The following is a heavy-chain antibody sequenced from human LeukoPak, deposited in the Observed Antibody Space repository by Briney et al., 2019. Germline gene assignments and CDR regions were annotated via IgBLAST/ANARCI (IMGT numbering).Heavy chain of an antibody. Sequence: GGSLRLSCAAAGFTFSSNYMSWVRQAPGKWLEWVSLIYSGDTTYYADSVKGRFTISRDNSKNTLYLQMNSLRAEDAAVYYCATDLAAPYGNSFDPWGQGTLVTVSS. CDR3: ATDLAAPYGNSFDP. CDR1: GFTFSSNY. J-gene: IGHJ5*02. V-gene: IGHV3-53*01. CDR2: IYSGDTT. D-gene: IGHD6-6*01.